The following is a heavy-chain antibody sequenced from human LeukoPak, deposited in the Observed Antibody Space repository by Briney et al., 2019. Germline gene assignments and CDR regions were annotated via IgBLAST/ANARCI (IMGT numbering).Heavy chain of an antibody. Sequence: SQTLSLTCTVSGGSISSGTYYWSWIRQPAGKGLKWIGRIYTSGSTNYNPFLKSRVTISVDTSKNQFSLKLSSVTAADTAVYYCARDRPTLSDAFDIWGQGTMVTVSS. CDR1: GGSISSGTYY. J-gene: IGHJ3*02. CDR2: IYTSGST. D-gene: IGHD6-6*01. V-gene: IGHV4-61*02. CDR3: ARDRPTLSDAFDI.